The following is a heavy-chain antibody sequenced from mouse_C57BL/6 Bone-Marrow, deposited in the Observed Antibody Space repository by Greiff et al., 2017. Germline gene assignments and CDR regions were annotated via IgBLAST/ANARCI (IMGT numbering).Heavy chain of an antibody. CDR1: GYTFTDYY. CDR2: INPNNGGT. CDR3: ATPQGYAMDY. V-gene: IGHV1-26*01. J-gene: IGHJ4*01. Sequence: VQLQQSGPELVKPGASVKISCKASGYTFTDYYMNWVKQSHGKSLEWIGDINPNNGGTSYNQKFTGKATLTVDKSSSTAYMELRSLTSEDSAVYYCATPQGYAMDYWGQGTSVTVSS.